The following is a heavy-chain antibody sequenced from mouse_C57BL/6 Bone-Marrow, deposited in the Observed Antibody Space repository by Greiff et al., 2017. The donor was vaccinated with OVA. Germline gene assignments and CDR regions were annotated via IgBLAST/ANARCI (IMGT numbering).Heavy chain of an antibody. Sequence: VKLVESGAELARPGASVKLSCKASGYTFTSYGISWVKQRTGQGLEWIGEIYPRSGNTYYNEKFKGKATLTADKSSSTAYMELRSLTSEDSAVYFCARKSSGAWFAYWGQGTLVTVSA. CDR2: IYPRSGNT. J-gene: IGHJ3*01. CDR1: GYTFTSYG. V-gene: IGHV1-81*01. D-gene: IGHD3-2*02. CDR3: ARKSSGAWFAY.